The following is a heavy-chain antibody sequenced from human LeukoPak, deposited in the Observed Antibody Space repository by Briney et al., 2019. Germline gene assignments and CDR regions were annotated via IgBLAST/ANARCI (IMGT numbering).Heavy chain of an antibody. CDR1: GFTLSSYV. Sequence: PGGSLRLSCATSGFTLSSYVMHWVRQAPGKGLEWVAVISYDGSNKYYADSVKGRFTISRDNSKNTLYLQMNSLRAEDTAVYYCAKGKEYSSSSVACDYWGQGTLVTVSS. D-gene: IGHD6-6*01. CDR3: AKGKEYSSSSVACDY. CDR2: ISYDGSNK. J-gene: IGHJ4*02. V-gene: IGHV3-30*04.